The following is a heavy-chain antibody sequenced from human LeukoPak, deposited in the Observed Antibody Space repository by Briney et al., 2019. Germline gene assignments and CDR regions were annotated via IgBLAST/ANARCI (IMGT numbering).Heavy chain of an antibody. Sequence: SETLSLTCTVSGYSISSGYYWGWIRQPPGKGLEWIGSIYYSGSTYYNPSLKSRVTISVDTSKNQFSLKLSSVTAADTAVYYCARTLRFLEWPQNWFDPWGQGTLVTVSS. D-gene: IGHD3-3*01. J-gene: IGHJ5*02. V-gene: IGHV4-38-2*02. CDR2: IYYSGST. CDR3: ARTLRFLEWPQNWFDP. CDR1: GYSISSGYY.